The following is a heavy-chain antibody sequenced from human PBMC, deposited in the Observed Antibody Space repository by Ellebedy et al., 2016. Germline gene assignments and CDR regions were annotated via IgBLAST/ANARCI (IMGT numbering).Heavy chain of an antibody. CDR1: GLNFNTFF. Sequence: GGSLRLXCTASGLNFNTFFMSWVRQAPGKGLEWVSTISAGSDTTHLADSVKGRFTMSRDIPKNTVYLQMDSLRADDTAVYYCARDLVTMALRFYYFGMDVWGQGTTVTVS. CDR3: ARDLVTMALRFYYFGMDV. CDR2: ISAGSDTT. J-gene: IGHJ6*02. V-gene: IGHV3-23*01. D-gene: IGHD3-10*01.